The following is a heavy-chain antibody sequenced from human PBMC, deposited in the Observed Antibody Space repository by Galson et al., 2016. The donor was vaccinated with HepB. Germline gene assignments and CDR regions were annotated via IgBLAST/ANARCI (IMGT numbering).Heavy chain of an antibody. V-gene: IGHV4-59*08. CDR3: ARSGGSAGMH. CDR1: GGPISGVY. D-gene: IGHD3-10*01. Sequence: ETLSLTCSVSGGPISGVYWSWTRQPPGKGLERIAYMRDSGNNNYKPSLTSRVTILVDTSIYQFSLRLSSVTAADTAVYYCARSGGSAGMHWGQGTLVTVSS. J-gene: IGHJ1*01. CDR2: MRDSGNN.